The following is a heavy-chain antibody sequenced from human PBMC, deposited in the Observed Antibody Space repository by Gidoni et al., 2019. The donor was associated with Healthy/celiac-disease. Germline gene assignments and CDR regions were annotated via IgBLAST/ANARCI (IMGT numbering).Heavy chain of an antibody. Sequence: QVQLQPWGAGLLKPSAPLSLPCAVYGGSLSGYYWSWLRQPPGKGLEWLGEINHSGSTNYNPSLKSRVTISVDTSKNQFSLKLSSVTAADTAVYYWARRTIFGYYYYYGMDVWGQGTTVTVSS. J-gene: IGHJ6*02. CDR2: INHSGST. D-gene: IGHD3-3*01. CDR3: ARRTIFGYYYYYGMDV. CDR1: GGSLSGYY. V-gene: IGHV4-34*01.